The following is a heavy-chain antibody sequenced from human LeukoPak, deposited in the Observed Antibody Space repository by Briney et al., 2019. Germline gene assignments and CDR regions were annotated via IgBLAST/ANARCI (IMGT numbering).Heavy chain of an antibody. CDR1: GGSISGNSYF. Sequence: SETLSLTCTVSGGSISGNSYFWGWIRQPPGKGLEWIVSMYYSGSTYYNPSLKSRVTVSVDTAKNQFSLKLSSVTSTDTAVYYCATIVGSTKVDDWGQGTLVTVSS. V-gene: IGHV4-39*01. J-gene: IGHJ4*02. D-gene: IGHD1-26*01. CDR2: MYYSGST. CDR3: ATIVGSTKVDD.